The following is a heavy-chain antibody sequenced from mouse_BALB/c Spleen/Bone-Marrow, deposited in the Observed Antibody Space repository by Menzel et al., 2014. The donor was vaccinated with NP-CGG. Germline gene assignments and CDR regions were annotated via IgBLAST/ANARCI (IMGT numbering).Heavy chain of an antibody. CDR1: GYTFTSYY. CDR3: TRSRYDYDNAMDC. V-gene: IGHV1S81*02. Sequence: QVQLQQSGAELVXPGASVKLSCKASGYTFTSYYMYWVKQRPGQGLEWIGEINPSNGGTNFNEKFKSKATLTVDKSSSTAYMQLSSLTSEDSAVYYCTRSRYDYDNAMDCWGQGTSVTVSS. D-gene: IGHD2-4*01. J-gene: IGHJ4*01. CDR2: INPSNGGT.